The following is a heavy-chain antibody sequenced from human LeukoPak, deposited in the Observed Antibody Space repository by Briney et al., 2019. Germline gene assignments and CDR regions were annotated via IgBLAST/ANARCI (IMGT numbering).Heavy chain of an antibody. CDR1: GFTFSSYS. V-gene: IGHV3-21*03. CDR2: ISSSSSYI. Sequence: PGGSLRLSCVASGFTFSSYSVNWVRQAPGKGLEWVSCISSSSSYIYYADSVKGRFTISRDNAKNSLYLQMNSLRAEDTAVYYCTRETPGGDYYDSSGYGTSYWGQGTLVTVSS. CDR3: TRETPGGDYYDSSGYGTSY. J-gene: IGHJ4*02. D-gene: IGHD3-22*01.